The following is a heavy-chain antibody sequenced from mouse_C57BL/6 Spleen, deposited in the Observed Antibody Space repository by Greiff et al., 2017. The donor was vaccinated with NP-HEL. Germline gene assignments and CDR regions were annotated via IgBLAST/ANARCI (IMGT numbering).Heavy chain of an antibody. CDR1: GFTFSDYY. V-gene: IGHV5-16*01. CDR2: INYDGSST. CDR3: ARDYPLDY. J-gene: IGHJ2*01. Sequence: EVKLVESEGGLVQPGSSMKLSCTASGFTFSDYYMAWVRQVPEKGLEWVANINYDGSSTYYLDSLKSRFIISRDNAKNILYLQMSSLKSEDTATYYCARDYPLDYWGQGTTLTVSS.